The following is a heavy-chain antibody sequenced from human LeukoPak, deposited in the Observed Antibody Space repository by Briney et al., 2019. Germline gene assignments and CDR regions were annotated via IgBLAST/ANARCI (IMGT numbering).Heavy chain of an antibody. D-gene: IGHD3-22*01. Sequence: ASVKVSCKASGYTFTDYYIHWVRQAPGHGLEWMGWVNPHSGGTNFAQGFRGRVTMTRDTSISTAYMELSRLRSDDTAVYYCARGLGRITMIVVVYWGQGTLVTVSS. CDR3: ARGLGRITMIVVVY. CDR2: VNPHSGGT. CDR1: GYTFTDYY. V-gene: IGHV1-2*02. J-gene: IGHJ4*02.